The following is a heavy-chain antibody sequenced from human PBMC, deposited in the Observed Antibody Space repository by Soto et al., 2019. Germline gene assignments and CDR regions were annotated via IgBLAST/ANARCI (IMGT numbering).Heavy chain of an antibody. CDR1: VGSMSSGEYY. V-gene: IGHV4-30-4*01. CDR3: ARVKGYFDY. J-gene: IGHJ4*02. Sequence: TLSLTCTVSVGSMSSGEYYWRWIRQPPGKGLEWIGYIYYSGSTYYNPSLKSRVTISVDTSKNQFSLKLSSVTAADTAVYYCARVKGYFDYWGQGTLVTVSS. CDR2: IYYSGST.